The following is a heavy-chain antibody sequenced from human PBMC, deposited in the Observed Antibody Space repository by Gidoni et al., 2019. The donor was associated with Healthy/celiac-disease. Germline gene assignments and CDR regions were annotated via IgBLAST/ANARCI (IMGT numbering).Heavy chain of an antibody. CDR2: IIPILGIA. CDR3: ARTYDYCSSTSCYLDGFDY. D-gene: IGHD2-2*01. Sequence: QLQLVQSGPEVKKPGSSVKVSCKASGGTFSRYAISWVRQAPGQGLEWMGRIIPILGIANYAQKFQGRVTITADKSTSTAYMELSSLRSEDTAVYYCARTYDYCSSTSCYLDGFDYWGQGTLVTISS. J-gene: IGHJ4*02. V-gene: IGHV1-69*04. CDR1: GGTFSRYA.